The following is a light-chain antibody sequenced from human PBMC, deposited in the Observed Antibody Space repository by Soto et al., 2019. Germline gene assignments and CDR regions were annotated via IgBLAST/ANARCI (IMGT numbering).Light chain of an antibody. CDR3: AAWDDSLNGLYV. Sequence: QAVLTQPPSASGTPGQRGTISCSGSRSNSGSNTVNWYQQVPGTAPKLLIYTDNQRPSGVPDRFSGSKSGTSASLAISGLQSEDEADYYCAAWDDSLNGLYVFGTGTKVTVL. CDR1: RSNSGSNT. V-gene: IGLV1-44*01. CDR2: TDN. J-gene: IGLJ1*01.